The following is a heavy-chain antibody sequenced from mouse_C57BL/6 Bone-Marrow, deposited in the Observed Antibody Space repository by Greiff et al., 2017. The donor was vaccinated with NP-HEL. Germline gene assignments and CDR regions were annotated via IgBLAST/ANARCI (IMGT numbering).Heavy chain of an antibody. CDR1: GYTFTSYW. Sequence: VQLQQSGTVLARPGASVKMSCKTSGYTFTSYWMHWVKQRPGQGLEWIGAIYPGNSDTSYNQKFKGKAKLTAVTSASTAYMELSSLTNEDSAGYYCTRWDWPAYWGQGTLVTVSA. V-gene: IGHV1-5*01. CDR3: TRWDWPAY. D-gene: IGHD4-1*01. CDR2: IYPGNSDT. J-gene: IGHJ3*01.